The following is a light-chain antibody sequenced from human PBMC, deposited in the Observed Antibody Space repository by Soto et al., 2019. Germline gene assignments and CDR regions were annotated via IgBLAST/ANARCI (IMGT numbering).Light chain of an antibody. Sequence: DIQMTKSPSSLSESVGDRVTITCRASQGISNNFVWYQQKPGKAPKLLIYATSILEGGVPSRFSGSVSGTDFTLTISSLQPEDFATYFCQQLTDYPITFGGGTKVDIK. J-gene: IGKJ4*01. V-gene: IGKV1-9*01. CDR3: QQLTDYPIT. CDR1: QGISNN. CDR2: ATS.